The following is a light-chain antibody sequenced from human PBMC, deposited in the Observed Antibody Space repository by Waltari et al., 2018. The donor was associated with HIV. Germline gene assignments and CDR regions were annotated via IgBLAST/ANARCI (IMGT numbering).Light chain of an antibody. J-gene: IGLJ2*01. CDR1: TSDVGGYNR. CDR2: DVT. V-gene: IGLV2-14*01. CDR3: SSYRSSYTLDIV. Sequence: QSALTQPASVSGSLRQSITIPCTGTTSDVGGYNRVSWYQPHPDKAPKLIIYDVTNRPSGVSNRFSGSKSGNTASLTISGLRAEDEAYYYCSSYRSSYTLDIVFGGGTKLTVL.